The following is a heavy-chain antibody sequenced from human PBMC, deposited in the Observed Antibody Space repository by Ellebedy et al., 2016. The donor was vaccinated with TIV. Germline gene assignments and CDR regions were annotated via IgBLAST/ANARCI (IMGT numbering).Heavy chain of an antibody. Sequence: MPSETLSLTCTVSGGSISGYYWSWIRQSPGKGLEWIGYIYYSGTTNYNPSLNSRVTMSVDTSKNQFSLMLSSVTAADTAIYYCERYGRVTYDNSGVYYAMDVWGQGTKVTVSS. D-gene: IGHD3-22*01. CDR1: GGSISGYY. CDR3: ERYGRVTYDNSGVYYAMDV. CDR2: IYYSGTT. V-gene: IGHV4-59*08. J-gene: IGHJ6*02.